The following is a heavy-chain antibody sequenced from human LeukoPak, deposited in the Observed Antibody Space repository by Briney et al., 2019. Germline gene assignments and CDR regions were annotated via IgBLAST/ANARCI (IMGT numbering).Heavy chain of an antibody. Sequence: GGSLRLSCSASGFTFTTYAMSWVRQAPGKGLEWVSTIRGSGGSTYYADTVKGRFTISGDNSKNTLYLQMNSLRAEDTAVYYCARDSIGSSPDFDYWGQGTLVTVSS. J-gene: IGHJ4*02. V-gene: IGHV3-23*01. CDR2: IRGSGGST. CDR3: ARDSIGSSPDFDY. D-gene: IGHD6-13*01. CDR1: GFTFTTYA.